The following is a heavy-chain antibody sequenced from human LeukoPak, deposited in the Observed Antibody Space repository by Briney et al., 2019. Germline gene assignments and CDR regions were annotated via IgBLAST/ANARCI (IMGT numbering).Heavy chain of an antibody. CDR2: IYYSGST. D-gene: IGHD3-16*01. Sequence: TSGTLSLTCTVSGGSISSYYWSWIRQPPGKGLEWIGYIYYSGSTNYNPSLKSRVTISVDTSKNQFSLKLSSVTAGDTAVYYCARQWGYFDYWGQGTLVTVSS. CDR3: ARQWGYFDY. J-gene: IGHJ4*02. V-gene: IGHV4-59*08. CDR1: GGSISSYY.